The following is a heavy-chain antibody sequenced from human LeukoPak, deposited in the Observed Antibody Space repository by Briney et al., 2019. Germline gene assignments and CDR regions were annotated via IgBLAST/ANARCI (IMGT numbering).Heavy chain of an antibody. Sequence: GGTLRLSCAASGFTFSSYGMSWVRQAPGEGLEWVSAIRGSGGSTYYADSVKGRFTISRDNAKNSLYLQMNSLRAEDTAVYYCARDRFLEWLSYYYYYMDVWGKGTTVTVSS. D-gene: IGHD3-3*01. J-gene: IGHJ6*03. CDR3: ARDRFLEWLSYYYYYMDV. CDR1: GFTFSSYG. V-gene: IGHV3-23*01. CDR2: IRGSGGST.